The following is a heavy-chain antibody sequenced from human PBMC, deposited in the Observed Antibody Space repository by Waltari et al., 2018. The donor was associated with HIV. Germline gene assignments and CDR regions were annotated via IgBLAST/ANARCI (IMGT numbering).Heavy chain of an antibody. V-gene: IGHV4-39*01. J-gene: IGHJ2*01. Sequence: QLQLQESGPGLVKPSETLSLTCTVSGGSVSSSSYFWGWIRQPPGKGLEWVGRIYYTGRAYYNPSSEGLGTISSDTSKTQFSLKVTSVTAADTAVYYCARHALRVGAAYWNFDLWGRGTLVTVSS. CDR3: ARHALRVGAAYWNFDL. D-gene: IGHD1-26*01. CDR2: IYYTGRA. CDR1: GGSVSSSSYF.